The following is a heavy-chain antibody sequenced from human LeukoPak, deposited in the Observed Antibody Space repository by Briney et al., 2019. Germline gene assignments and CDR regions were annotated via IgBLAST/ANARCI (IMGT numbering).Heavy chain of an antibody. CDR2: INPNSGGT. Sequence: GASVKVSCKASGYTFTGYYMHWVRQAPGQGLEWMGWINPNSGGTNYAQKFQGRVTMTRDTSISTAYMELSRLRSDDTAVYYCARDRVVVVVAARYAFDIWGQGTMVTVSS. V-gene: IGHV1-2*02. CDR3: ARDRVVVVVAARYAFDI. J-gene: IGHJ3*02. CDR1: GYTFTGYY. D-gene: IGHD2-15*01.